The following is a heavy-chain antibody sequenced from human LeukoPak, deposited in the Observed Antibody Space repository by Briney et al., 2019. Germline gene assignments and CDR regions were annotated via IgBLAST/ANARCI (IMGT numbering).Heavy chain of an antibody. D-gene: IGHD1-1*01. CDR1: GGSFSGYY. Sequence: SETLSLTCAAYGGSFSGYYWSWIRQPPGKGLEWIGEINHSGSTNYNPSLKSRVPISVDTSKDQFSFRLTSVTAADTAGYYCARSEEQPPLEYWGQRTPVTVFS. CDR3: ARSEEQPPLEY. CDR2: INHSGST. V-gene: IGHV4-34*01. J-gene: IGHJ4*02.